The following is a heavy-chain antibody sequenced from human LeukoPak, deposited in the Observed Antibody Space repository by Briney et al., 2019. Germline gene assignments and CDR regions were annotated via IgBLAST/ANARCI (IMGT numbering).Heavy chain of an antibody. CDR3: AKGFFGSGSFPHNFDY. V-gene: IGHV3-23*01. J-gene: IGHJ4*02. CDR2: VRGNGDST. D-gene: IGHD3-10*01. Sequence: SGGSLRLSCAASGFTFSSFAMHWVRQAPGKGLEWVAVVRGNGDSTHHADSVKGRFTISRDNPKNTLYLQMNSLRDEDTAVYYCAKGFFGSGSFPHNFDYWGQGTLVTVSS. CDR1: GFTFSSFA.